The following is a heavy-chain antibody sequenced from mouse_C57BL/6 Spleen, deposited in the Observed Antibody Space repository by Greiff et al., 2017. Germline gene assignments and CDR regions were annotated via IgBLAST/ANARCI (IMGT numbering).Heavy chain of an antibody. V-gene: IGHV5-4*01. D-gene: IGHD1-1*01. CDR3: ARDRDYGFFAY. CDR2: ISDGGSYT. J-gene: IGHJ3*01. CDR1: GFTFSSYA. Sequence: EVQGVESGGGLVKPGGSLKLSCAASGFTFSSYAMSWVRQTPEKRLEWVATISDGGSYTYYPDNVKGRFTISRDNAKNNLYLQLSHLKSEDTAMYYCARDRDYGFFAYWGQGTLVTVSA.